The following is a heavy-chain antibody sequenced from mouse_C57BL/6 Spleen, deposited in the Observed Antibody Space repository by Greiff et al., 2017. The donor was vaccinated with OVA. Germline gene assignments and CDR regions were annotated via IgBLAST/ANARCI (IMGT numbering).Heavy chain of an antibody. CDR2: ISYDGSN. CDR1: GYSITSGYY. J-gene: IGHJ2*01. D-gene: IGHD1-1*01. CDR3: ARRGTTVVFDY. V-gene: IGHV3-6*01. Sequence: EVKLQESGPGLVKPSQSLSLTCSVTGYSITSGYYWNWIRQFPGNILEWVGYISYDGSNNYNPSLKNRISITRDTSKTQFFLKLKSVTTEDTATYYCARRGTTVVFDYWGQGTTLTVSS.